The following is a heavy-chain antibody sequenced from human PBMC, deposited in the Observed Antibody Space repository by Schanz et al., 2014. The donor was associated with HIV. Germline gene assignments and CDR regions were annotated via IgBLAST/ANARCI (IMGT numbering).Heavy chain of an antibody. Sequence: EVQLVESGGGLVQPGRSLRLSCAASGFTFDDFAMHWVRQAPGKGLEWVSSISWNSGIIGYADSVKGRFSISRDNAKNSLYLQIISLTAEDTAMYYCARDAARYFDWSYYFDFWGQGTLVTVSS. D-gene: IGHD3-9*01. V-gene: IGHV3-9*01. CDR2: ISWNSGII. CDR3: ARDAARYFDWSYYFDF. CDR1: GFTFDDFA. J-gene: IGHJ4*02.